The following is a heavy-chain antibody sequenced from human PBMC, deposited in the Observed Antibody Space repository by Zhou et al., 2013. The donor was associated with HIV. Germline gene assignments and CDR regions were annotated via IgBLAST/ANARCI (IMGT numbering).Heavy chain of an antibody. J-gene: IGHJ6*02. D-gene: IGHD3-16*01. CDR1: GGTFSTYA. CDR2: IIPIFGTT. Sequence: QVQLVQSGAEVKKPGSSVKVSCKASGGTFSTYAISWVRQAPGQGLEWMGGIIPIFGTTNYAQKFQGRVTITADESTSTASMELSSLTSEDTAVYYCARDYKGLGIYSGMDVWGQGTTVIVSS. CDR3: ARDYKGLGIYSGMDV. V-gene: IGHV1-69*12.